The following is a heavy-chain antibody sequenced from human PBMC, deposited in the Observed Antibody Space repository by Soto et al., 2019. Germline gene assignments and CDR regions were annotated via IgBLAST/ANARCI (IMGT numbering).Heavy chain of an antibody. CDR3: VRGIPSQYSSNWLYWYFDL. CDR1: GFVYSPYA. J-gene: IGHJ2*01. Sequence: VQLVESGGGVVQPGRSLRLSCAASGFVYSPYAMHWVRLSPGEGLEWVAPIWNDGTKKYYVDSVKGRFTISRDNSQNTLNLQMDSLRVEDTAVYFCVRGIPSQYSSNWLYWYFDLWGRGTQVTVSS. D-gene: IGHD6-13*01. V-gene: IGHV3-33*01. CDR2: IWNDGTKK.